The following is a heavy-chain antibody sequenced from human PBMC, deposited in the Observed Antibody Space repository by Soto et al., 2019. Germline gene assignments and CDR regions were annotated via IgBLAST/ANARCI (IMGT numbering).Heavy chain of an antibody. CDR2: INPISGTT. CDR1: GYTFTNYY. V-gene: IGHV1-46*03. J-gene: IGHJ5*02. Sequence: QVHLVQSGAEVKKPGASVKVSCKASGYTFTNYYIHWVRQAPGQGLEWMGIINPISGTTLYAQNCQGRLNMTRDTSTSTVYMELNRLNSEDTAVYFCARASPRPLGWFDPWGQGTLVIVSS. D-gene: IGHD3-16*01. CDR3: ARASPRPLGWFDP.